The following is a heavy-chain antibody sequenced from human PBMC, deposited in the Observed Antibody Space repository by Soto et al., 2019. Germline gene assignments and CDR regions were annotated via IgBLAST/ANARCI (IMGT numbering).Heavy chain of an antibody. CDR2: IGTSDDTK. CDR1: GFTFSDYY. V-gene: IGHV3-11*01. J-gene: IGHJ5*02. D-gene: IGHD3-16*01. Sequence: QVQLVESGGGLVKPGGSLRLSCAASGFTFSDYYMSWLRRAAGKGLEWVSYIGTSDDTKYYADSEKGRFTISRDNAKSSLYLQMNSLRAEDTAVYYCARGWGRFDPWGQGTLVTVSS. CDR3: ARGWGRFDP.